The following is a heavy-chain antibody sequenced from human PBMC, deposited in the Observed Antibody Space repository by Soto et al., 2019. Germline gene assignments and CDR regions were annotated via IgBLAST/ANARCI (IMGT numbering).Heavy chain of an antibody. J-gene: IGHJ6*03. CDR1: GFTFSSYW. D-gene: IGHD4-4*01. Sequence: GGSLRLSCAASGFTFSSYWMSWVRQAPGKGLEWVANIKQDGSEKYYVDSVKGRFTISSDNAKNSLYLQMNSLRAEDTAVYYCVGSNDYYYYYMDVWGKGTTVNVSS. V-gene: IGHV3-7*01. CDR2: IKQDGSEK. CDR3: VGSNDYYYYYMDV.